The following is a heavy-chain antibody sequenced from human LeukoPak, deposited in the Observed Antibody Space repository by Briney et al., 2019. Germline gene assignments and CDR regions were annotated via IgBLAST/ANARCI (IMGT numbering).Heavy chain of an antibody. CDR3: AREVASSVHY. Sequence: SETLSLTCTDSGGSISDSSYHWGWIRQPPGKGLEWIGSIYYSGTTYYRPSLKSRVTISVDTSKNQFSLKLTSVTAADTAVYYCAREVASSVHYWGQGTLVTVSS. D-gene: IGHD3-10*01. CDR2: IYYSGTT. CDR1: GGSISDSSYH. J-gene: IGHJ4*02. V-gene: IGHV4-39*01.